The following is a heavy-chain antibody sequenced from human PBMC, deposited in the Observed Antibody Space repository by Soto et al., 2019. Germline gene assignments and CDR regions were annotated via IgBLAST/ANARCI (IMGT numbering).Heavy chain of an antibody. Sequence: SETLSLTCTVSGGSISSDDYYWNWIRQHPGKGLEWIAYIHYSGRTYYNPSLKSRVTISVDTSNNQFSLKLSSVTAADTAVYYCARYYFDSSGYSNWFDPWGQGTLVTVSS. CDR2: IHYSGRT. D-gene: IGHD3-22*01. J-gene: IGHJ5*02. CDR3: ARYYFDSSGYSNWFDP. V-gene: IGHV4-31*03. CDR1: GGSISSDDYY.